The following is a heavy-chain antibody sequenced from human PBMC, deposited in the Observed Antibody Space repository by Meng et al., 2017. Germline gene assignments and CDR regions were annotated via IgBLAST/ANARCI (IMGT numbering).Heavy chain of an antibody. CDR3: AREGHPTSNWLDP. V-gene: IGHV1-2*02. Sequence: ASVMVFCKASGYTFTGYYMHWVRQAPGQGLEWMGWINPNSGGTNYAQKFLGRVTMTRDTSISTAYMELSRLRSDDTAVYYCAREGHPTSNWLDPWREGTLLSVSS. J-gene: IGHJ5*02. CDR2: INPNSGGT. CDR1: GYTFTGYY.